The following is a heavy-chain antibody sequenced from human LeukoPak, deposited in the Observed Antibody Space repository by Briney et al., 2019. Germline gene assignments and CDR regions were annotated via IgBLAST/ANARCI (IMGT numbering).Heavy chain of an antibody. D-gene: IGHD3-22*01. J-gene: IGHJ3*02. Sequence: ASVKVSCKASGYTFTSYDINWVRQAPGQGLEWMGWINPNSGGTNYAQKFQGRVTMTRDTSISTAYMELSRLRSDDTAVYYCARAHYYDSSGYTDAFDIWGQGTMVTVSS. CDR3: ARAHYYDSSGYTDAFDI. CDR1: GYTFTSYD. V-gene: IGHV1-2*02. CDR2: INPNSGGT.